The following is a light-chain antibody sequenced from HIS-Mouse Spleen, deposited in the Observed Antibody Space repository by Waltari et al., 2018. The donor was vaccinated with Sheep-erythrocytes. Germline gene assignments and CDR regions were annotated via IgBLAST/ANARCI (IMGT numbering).Light chain of an antibody. CDR3: YSTDSSGNHWV. CDR1: ALPKKT. CDR2: EDS. Sequence: SYELTRPPSVSVSPGQTARITCSGDALPKKTAYWYQQKSGQAPVLVIYEDSKRPSGIPERFSGSSSGTMATLTISGAQVEDDADYYCYSTDSSGNHWVFGGGTKLTVL. J-gene: IGLJ3*02. V-gene: IGLV3-10*01.